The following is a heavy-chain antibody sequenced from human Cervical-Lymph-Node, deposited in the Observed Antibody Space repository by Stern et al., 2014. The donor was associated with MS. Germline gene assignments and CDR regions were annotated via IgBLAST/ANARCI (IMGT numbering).Heavy chain of an antibody. J-gene: IGHJ4*02. Sequence: VQLVESGGGAVQPGRSLRLSCATSGFTFSGIGINWARQAPGKGLEWVAISWSDGTKEDYADSVKGRFTSSRANSKNALYLQMTSLRAEDTAVYYCARDDRTSWYGGMPHWGQGTLVTVSS. CDR1: GFTFSGIG. CDR3: ARDDRTSWYGGMPH. CDR2: SWSDGTKE. V-gene: IGHV3-33*01. D-gene: IGHD6-13*01.